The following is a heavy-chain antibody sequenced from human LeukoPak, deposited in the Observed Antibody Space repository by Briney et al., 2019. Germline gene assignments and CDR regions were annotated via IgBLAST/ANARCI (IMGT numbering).Heavy chain of an antibody. CDR3: AKGGGYCRGTSCYDPYFDY. J-gene: IGHJ4*02. D-gene: IGHD2-2*03. CDR1: GYTFTSYA. V-gene: IGHV1-3*01. CDR2: INAGNGNT. Sequence: ASVKVSCKASGYTFTSYAMHWVRQAPGQRLEWMGWINAGNGNTKYSQKFQGRVTITRDTSASTAYMELSSLRSEDTAVYYCAKGGGYCRGTSCYDPYFDYWGQGTLVTASS.